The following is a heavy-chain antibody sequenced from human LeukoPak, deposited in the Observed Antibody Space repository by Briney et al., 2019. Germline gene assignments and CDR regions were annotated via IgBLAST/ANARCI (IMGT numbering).Heavy chain of an antibody. CDR3: AREFEATTKGDY. V-gene: IGHV3-30-3*01. Sequence: GGSLRLSRAASGFTFSSYAMHWVRQAPGKGLEWVAVISYDGSNKYYADSVKGRFTISRDNSKNTLYLQMNSLRAEDTAVYYCAREFEATTKGDYWGQGTLVTVSS. J-gene: IGHJ4*02. CDR1: GFTFSSYA. D-gene: IGHD1-7*01. CDR2: ISYDGSNK.